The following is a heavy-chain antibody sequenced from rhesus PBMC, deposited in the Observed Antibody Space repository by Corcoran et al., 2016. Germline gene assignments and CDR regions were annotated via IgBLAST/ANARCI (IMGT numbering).Heavy chain of an antibody. D-gene: IGHD6-25*01. CDR1: GGSFSSYW. Sequence: QVQLQESGPGLVKPSETLSLTCAVSGGSFSSYWWSWIRQPPGKGLEWNGEINGNSGSTHHNPSLKSRVTISKDASKNQFSLQLSSVTAADPAVYYCARAYSGSLYWYFDLWGPGTPITISS. J-gene: IGHJ2*01. CDR2: INGNSGST. CDR3: ARAYSGSLYWYFDL. V-gene: IGHV4-80*01.